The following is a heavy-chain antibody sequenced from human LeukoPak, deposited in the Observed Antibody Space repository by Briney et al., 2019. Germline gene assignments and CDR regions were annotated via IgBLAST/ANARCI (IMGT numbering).Heavy chain of an antibody. D-gene: IGHD3-10*01. CDR2: IYYSGST. Sequence: PSETLSLTCTVSGGSISSYDWSWIRQPPGKGLEWIGYIYYSGSTNYNPSLKSRVTISVDTSKNQFSLKLSSVTAADTAVYYCARGPPYGSGSYYRYYYYGMDVWGQGTTVTVSS. V-gene: IGHV4-59*01. CDR1: GGSISSYD. CDR3: ARGPPYGSGSYYRYYYYGMDV. J-gene: IGHJ6*02.